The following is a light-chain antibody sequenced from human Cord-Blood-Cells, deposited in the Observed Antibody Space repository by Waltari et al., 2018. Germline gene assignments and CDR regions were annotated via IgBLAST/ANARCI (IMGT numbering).Light chain of an antibody. Sequence: EIVLTQSPATLSLSPGERATLSCRASQSVSSYLAWYQQKPGQAPRLLLYDASNSATGIPARFSGSGSGTYFTLTISSLEPEDFAVYYCQQRSNWPQLTFGGGTKVEIK. V-gene: IGKV3-11*01. CDR2: DAS. CDR1: QSVSSY. CDR3: QQRSNWPQLT. J-gene: IGKJ4*01.